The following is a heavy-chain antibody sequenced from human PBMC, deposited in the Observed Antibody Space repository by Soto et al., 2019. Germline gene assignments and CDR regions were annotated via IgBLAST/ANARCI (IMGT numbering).Heavy chain of an antibody. CDR3: ARAGVSCGGDCYSRLNRLAP. V-gene: IGHV4-39*01. Sequence: SETLSLTCTVSGGSISSSSYYWGWIRQPPGKGLEWIGSIYYSGSTYYNPSLKSRVTISVDTSKNQFSLKLSSVTAADTAVYYCARAGVSCGGDCYSRLNRLAPWGQGTLVTVSS. J-gene: IGHJ5*02. CDR2: IYYSGST. CDR1: GGSISSSSYY. D-gene: IGHD2-21*02.